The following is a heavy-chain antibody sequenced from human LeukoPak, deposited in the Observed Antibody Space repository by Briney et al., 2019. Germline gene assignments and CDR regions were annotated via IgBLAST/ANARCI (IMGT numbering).Heavy chain of an antibody. CDR2: IRSKANSYAT. V-gene: IGHV3-73*01. J-gene: IGHJ3*02. Sequence: GGSLRLSCVASGFTFSGSAMHWVRQASGKGLEWVGRIRSKANSYATAYAESVKGRFTISRDDSENMAYLQMNSLKTEDTAVYYCTRYTAGADRYDAFDIWGQGTMVTVSS. CDR3: TRYTAGADRYDAFDI. D-gene: IGHD6-13*01. CDR1: GFTFSGSA.